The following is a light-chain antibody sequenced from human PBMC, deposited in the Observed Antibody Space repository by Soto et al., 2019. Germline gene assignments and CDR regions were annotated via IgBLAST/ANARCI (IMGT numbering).Light chain of an antibody. Sequence: EIVLTQSSVTLSLSPGDRATLSCRASQSVGSNYLAWSQQKPGQAPRLLIYDASSRATGIPDRFSGSGSGTDFTLTISRLEPEDFAVYYCQQDTSSPFTFGPGTKVDI. V-gene: IGKV3-20*01. CDR1: QSVGSNY. CDR2: DAS. CDR3: QQDTSSPFT. J-gene: IGKJ3*01.